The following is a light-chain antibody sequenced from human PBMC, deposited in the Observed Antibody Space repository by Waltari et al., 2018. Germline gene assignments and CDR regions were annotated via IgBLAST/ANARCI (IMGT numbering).Light chain of an antibody. CDR3: QQYSSEST. Sequence: DIQMTQSPSTLSASVGDRVPITCRASHSIGSRVAWYQPKPGKAPKLLIYKTSSLETGVPSRFSGSGSGTEFTLTISRLQPDDFATYYCQQYSSESTFGQGTKVEIK. CDR2: KTS. CDR1: HSIGSR. J-gene: IGKJ1*01. V-gene: IGKV1-5*03.